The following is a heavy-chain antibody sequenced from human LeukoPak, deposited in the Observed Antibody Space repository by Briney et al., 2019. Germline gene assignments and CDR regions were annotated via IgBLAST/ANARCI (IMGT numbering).Heavy chain of an antibody. CDR3: AKVGSGWYGVDY. CDR2: IRYDGSNK. CDR1: GFTFSSYG. J-gene: IGHJ4*02. D-gene: IGHD6-19*01. V-gene: IGHV3-30*02. Sequence: GGSLRLSCAASGFTFSSYGMHWVRQAPGKGLEWVAFIRYDGSNKYYADSVKGRFTISRDNSKNTLYLQMNSLRAEDTAVYFCAKVGSGWYGVDYWGQGALVTVSS.